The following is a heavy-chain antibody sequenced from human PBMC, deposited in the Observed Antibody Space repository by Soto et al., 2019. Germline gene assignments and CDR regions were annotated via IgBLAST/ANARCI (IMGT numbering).Heavy chain of an antibody. Sequence: QVQLVESGGGVVQPGRSLRLSCAASGFTFDNYGLHWVRQAPGKGLEWVAVISYDRSKKFYADSVKGRFTISRDNSKNTLYLQMNTLRVEDTAVYYCAKDIDVVVVVTATSGLDVWGKGTTVTVSS. D-gene: IGHD2-15*01. CDR2: ISYDRSKK. CDR1: GFTFDNYG. J-gene: IGHJ6*04. V-gene: IGHV3-30*18. CDR3: AKDIDVVVVVTATSGLDV.